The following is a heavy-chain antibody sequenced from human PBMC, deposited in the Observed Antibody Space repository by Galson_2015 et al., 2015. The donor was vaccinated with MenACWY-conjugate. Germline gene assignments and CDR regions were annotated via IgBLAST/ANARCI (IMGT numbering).Heavy chain of an antibody. Sequence: SLRLSCAASGFTFNNYWMHWVRQPPGKGLEWISYIKADGSFSNYADSVKGRFTISKDNAKNMVYLQMDGLGVEDTAVYSCARGNNWYFDSSGPGTLVTVSS. D-gene: IGHD1-1*01. CDR2: IKADGSFS. J-gene: IGHJ5*01. V-gene: IGHV3-74*01. CDR1: GFTFNNYW. CDR3: ARGNNWYFDS.